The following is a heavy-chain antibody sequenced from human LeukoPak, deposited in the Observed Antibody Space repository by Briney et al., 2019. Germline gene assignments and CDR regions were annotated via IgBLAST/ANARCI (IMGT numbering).Heavy chain of an antibody. CDR3: AKGSDYYYYMDV. CDR1: GFTFSSYG. CDR2: ISGSGGST. Sequence: PGGTLRLSCAASGFTFSSYGMSWVRQAPGKGLEWVSAISGSGGSTYYADSVKGRFTISRDNSKNTLYLEMNSLRAEDTAVYYCAKGSDYYYYMDVWGKGTTVTVSS. D-gene: IGHD3-10*01. J-gene: IGHJ6*03. V-gene: IGHV3-23*01.